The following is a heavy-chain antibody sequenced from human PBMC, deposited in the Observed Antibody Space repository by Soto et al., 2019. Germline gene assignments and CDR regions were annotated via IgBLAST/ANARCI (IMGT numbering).Heavy chain of an antibody. D-gene: IGHD4-4*01. V-gene: IGHV3-74*01. Sequence: PGGSLRLSCAASGFSFSSYWMHWVRQAPGKGLLWVSRINSDETTTSYVDSVKGRFTISRDNAKHTLYLQMNSLRAEDTAVYYCARGLGAMTTADYWGQGTLVTVSS. CDR2: INSDETTT. J-gene: IGHJ4*02. CDR3: ARGLGAMTTADY. CDR1: GFSFSSYW.